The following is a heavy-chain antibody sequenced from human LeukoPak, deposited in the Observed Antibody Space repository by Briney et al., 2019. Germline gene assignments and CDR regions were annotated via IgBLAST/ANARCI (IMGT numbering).Heavy chain of an antibody. V-gene: IGHV4-30-2*01. D-gene: IGHD6-13*01. J-gene: IGHJ4*02. CDR1: GGSISSGGYY. CDR3: ARHSSSSWSYFDF. Sequence: SETLSLTCTVSGGSISSGGYYWSWIRQPPGKGLEWIGYIYHSGSTYYNPSLKSRVTISVDRSKNQFSLKLSSVTAADTAVYYCARHSSSSWSYFDFWGQGSLVTVSS. CDR2: IYHSGST.